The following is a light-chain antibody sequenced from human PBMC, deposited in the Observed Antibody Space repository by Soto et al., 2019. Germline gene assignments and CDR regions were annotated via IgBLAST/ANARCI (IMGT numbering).Light chain of an antibody. CDR2: EGT. Sequence: QSALTHPASVSGSPGQSITISCTGTSSDVGSDYLVAWYQQHPGTAPKLIIYEGTSRPSGVSDLFSGSRSGHTASLTISAPQTEDSVDTFCCSYGNLTASGVFGGGPKLTVL. V-gene: IGLV2-23*01. CDR1: SSDVGSDYL. CDR3: CSYGNLTASGV. J-gene: IGLJ3*02.